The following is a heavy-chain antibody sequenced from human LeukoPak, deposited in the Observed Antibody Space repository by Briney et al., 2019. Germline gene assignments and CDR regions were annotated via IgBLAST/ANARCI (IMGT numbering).Heavy chain of an antibody. J-gene: IGHJ4*02. D-gene: IGHD3-22*01. Sequence: GRSLRLSCIASGFTFRSYAMHWVRQAPGKGLEWVAVISYDGNNKYYADSVKGRFTISRDNSKNTLYLQMNSLRAEDMAMYYCARGWNSMIVVNWGQGTLVTVSS. CDR3: ARGWNSMIVVN. CDR1: GFTFRSYA. CDR2: ISYDGNNK. V-gene: IGHV3-30-3*01.